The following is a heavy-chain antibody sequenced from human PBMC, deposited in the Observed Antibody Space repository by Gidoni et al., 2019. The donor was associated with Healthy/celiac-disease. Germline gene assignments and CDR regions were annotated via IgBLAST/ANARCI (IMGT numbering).Heavy chain of an antibody. CDR2: IWYDGSNK. J-gene: IGHJ6*02. Sequence: QVQLVESGGGVVQPGRSLRLSCAASGFTFSSYGMHWVRQAPGKGLGWVAVIWYDGSNKYYADSVKGRFTISRDNSKNTLYLQMNSLRAEDTAVYYCARGQWQDLNFYNGMDVWGQGTTVTVSS. CDR3: ARGQWQDLNFYNGMDV. V-gene: IGHV3-33*01. D-gene: IGHD6-19*01. CDR1: GFTFSSYG.